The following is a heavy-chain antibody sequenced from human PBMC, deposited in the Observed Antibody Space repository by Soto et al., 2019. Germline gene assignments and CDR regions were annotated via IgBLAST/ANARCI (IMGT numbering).Heavy chain of an antibody. CDR1: GGSISSSNW. Sequence: QVQLQESGPGLVKPSGTLSLTCAVSGGSISSSNWWSWVRQPPGKGLEWIGEIYHSGSTNYNPSLKRRVTIAVDKSKNQFSLKLSSVPAADTAVYYCARLVGATYQTRFDYWGQGTLVTVSS. J-gene: IGHJ4*02. V-gene: IGHV4-4*02. D-gene: IGHD1-26*01. CDR3: ARLVGATYQTRFDY. CDR2: IYHSGST.